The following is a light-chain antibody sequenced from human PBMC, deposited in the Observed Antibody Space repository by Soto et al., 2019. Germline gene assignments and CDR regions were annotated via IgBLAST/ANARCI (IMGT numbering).Light chain of an antibody. CDR2: EVS. CDR1: SSDVGAYTS. V-gene: IGLV2-14*01. CDR3: SSYSSSSPCV. Sequence: QSVLTQPASVSGSPGQSITISCTGTSSDVGAYTSVSWYQQHPGKAPKLIIYEVSNRPPGISTRFSGSKSASTASLTISGLQAEDEAHYYCSSYSSSSPCVFGTGTKGTV. J-gene: IGLJ1*01.